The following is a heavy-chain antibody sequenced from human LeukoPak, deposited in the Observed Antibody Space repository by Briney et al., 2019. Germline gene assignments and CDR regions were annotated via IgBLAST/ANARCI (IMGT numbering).Heavy chain of an antibody. CDR2: ISGSGGST. J-gene: IGHJ4*02. CDR1: GFTFSSYG. V-gene: IGHV3-23*01. Sequence: GGSLRLSCAASGFTFSSYGMSWVCQAPGKGLEWVSAISGSGGSTYYADSVKGRFTISRDNSKNTLYLQMKSLRAEDTAVYYCAKDDAWLQFGNWGQGTLVTVS. D-gene: IGHD5-24*01. CDR3: AKDDAWLQFGN.